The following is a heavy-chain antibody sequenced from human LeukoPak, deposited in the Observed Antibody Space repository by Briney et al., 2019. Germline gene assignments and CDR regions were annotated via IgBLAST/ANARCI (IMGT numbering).Heavy chain of an antibody. CDR2: ISSSGSAI. CDR3: ARGGSLGY. Sequence: RGGSLSLSCAASGFTFSSYEMNWVRQAPGKGLEWVSKISSSGSAIYYADSVKGRFTISRDNAKSTLYLQMNSLRVEDTAVYYCARGGSLGYWGQGTLVTVSS. V-gene: IGHV3-48*03. CDR1: GFTFSSYE. D-gene: IGHD6-19*01. J-gene: IGHJ4*02.